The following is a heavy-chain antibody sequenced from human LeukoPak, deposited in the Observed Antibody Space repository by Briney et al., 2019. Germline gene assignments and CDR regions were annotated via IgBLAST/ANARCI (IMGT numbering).Heavy chain of an antibody. D-gene: IGHD1-14*01. J-gene: IGHJ3*02. V-gene: IGHV3-11*06. CDR2: ISSSSSYT. CDR1: GFTFSDYY. CDR3: ARGRRGPNRRYDAFDI. Sequence: GGSLRLSCAASGFTFSDYYMSWIRRAPGKGLEWVSYISSSSSYTNYADSVKGRFTISRDNAKNSLYLQMNSLRAEDTAVYYCARGRRGPNRRYDAFDIWGQGTMVTVSS.